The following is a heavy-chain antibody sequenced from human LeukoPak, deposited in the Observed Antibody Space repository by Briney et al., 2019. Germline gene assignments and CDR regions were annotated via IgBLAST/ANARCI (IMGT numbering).Heavy chain of an antibody. J-gene: IGHJ4*02. CDR3: ARQGYSGHSQGAADY. V-gene: IGHV1-69*05. D-gene: IGHD4-23*01. CDR1: GGTFSSYA. CDR2: IIPIFGTA. Sequence: ASVKVSCKASGGTFSSYAISWVRQAPGQGLEWMGGIIPIFGTANYAQKFQGRVTMTTDTSTSTAHMELRSLRSDDTAVYYCARQGYSGHSQGAADYWGQGTLVTVSS.